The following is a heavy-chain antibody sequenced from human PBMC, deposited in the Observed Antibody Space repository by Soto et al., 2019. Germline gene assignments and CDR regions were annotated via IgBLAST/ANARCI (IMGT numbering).Heavy chain of an antibody. Sequence: QVQLVESGGGVVQPGRSLRLSCADSGFTFSSYGMHWVRQAPGKGLEWVAVISYDGRNKFYAESVKGRFTISRDNSKSTLYMQMNSLRAEDTAVYYCARDWDGSGNYWDWYVDLWGRGTLVTVSS. CDR1: GFTFSSYG. V-gene: IGHV3-30*03. CDR3: ARDWDGSGNYWDWYVDL. CDR2: ISYDGRNK. D-gene: IGHD3-10*01. J-gene: IGHJ2*01.